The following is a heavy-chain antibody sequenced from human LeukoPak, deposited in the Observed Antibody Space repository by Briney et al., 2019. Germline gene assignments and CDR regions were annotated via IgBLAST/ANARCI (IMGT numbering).Heavy chain of an antibody. CDR2: INHSGST. CDR3: ARVPAYYYYGMDV. CDR1: GGSFSGYY. V-gene: IGHV4-34*01. J-gene: IGHJ6*02. Sequence: SETLSLTCAVYGGSFSGYYWSWIRQPPGKGLEWIGEINHSGSTNYNPSLKSRVTISVDTSKNQFSLKLSSVTAADTAVYYCARVPAYYYYGMDVWGQGTTVTVSS.